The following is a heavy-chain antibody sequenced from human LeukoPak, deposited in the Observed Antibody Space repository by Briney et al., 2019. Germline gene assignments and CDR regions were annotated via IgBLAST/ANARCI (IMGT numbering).Heavy chain of an antibody. V-gene: IGHV3-30*04. CDR3: ASSSRRSAKKVYDWFDP. CDR1: GFTFSSYE. J-gene: IGHJ5*02. CDR2: ISYDGSNK. Sequence: PGGSLRLSCAASGFTFSSYEMNWVRQAPGKGLEWVAVISYDGSNKYYADSVKGRFTISRDNSKNTLYLQMNSLRAEDTAVYYCASSSRRSAKKVYDWFDPWGQGTLVTVSS. D-gene: IGHD5/OR15-5a*01.